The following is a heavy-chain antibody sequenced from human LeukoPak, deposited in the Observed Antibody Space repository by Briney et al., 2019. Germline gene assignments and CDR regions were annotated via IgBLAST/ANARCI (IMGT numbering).Heavy chain of an antibody. CDR1: GGSINNYY. D-gene: IGHD5-12*01. CDR3: ARIISPGATFDL. CDR2: IYYSGSS. J-gene: IGHJ4*02. Sequence: SETLSLTCTVSGGSINNYYWTWIRQPPGKGLEWIGWIYYSGSSNYNPSLKSRVTISVDMSNNQFSLKLTSVTAADTAVYYCARIISPGATFDLWGQGTLVTVSS. V-gene: IGHV4-59*01.